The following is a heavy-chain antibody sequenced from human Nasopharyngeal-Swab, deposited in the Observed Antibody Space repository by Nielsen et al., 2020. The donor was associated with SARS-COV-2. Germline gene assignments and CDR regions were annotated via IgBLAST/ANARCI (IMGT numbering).Heavy chain of an antibody. J-gene: IGHJ4*02. D-gene: IGHD2-2*01. CDR2: IKQDGSEK. CDR3: ARREVGCSSTSCYDY. Sequence: GESLKISCAASGFTFSSYWMSWVRQAPGKGLEWVANIKQDGSEKYYVDSVKGRFTISRDNAKNSLYLQMNSLRAEDTAVYYCARREVGCSSTSCYDYWGQGTLVIVSS. V-gene: IGHV3-7*01. CDR1: GFTFSSYW.